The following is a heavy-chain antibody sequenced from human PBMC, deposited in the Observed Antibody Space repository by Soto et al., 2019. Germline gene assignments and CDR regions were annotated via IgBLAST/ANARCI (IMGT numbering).Heavy chain of an antibody. J-gene: IGHJ4*02. CDR3: TRWDTYYDSSGYDY. Sequence: HVQLQESGPGLVKPSQSLSRHGTVSGVSISRGGYYWSCIRQHPGKGMEGIGYIYYSGGTYYNTSLTSRVNISVDTTKNRFALKLSSVTAADTAVYDCTRWDTYYDSSGYDYWGQGTMVTVSS. CDR1: GVSISRGGYY. CDR2: IYYSGGT. D-gene: IGHD3-22*01. V-gene: IGHV4-31*03.